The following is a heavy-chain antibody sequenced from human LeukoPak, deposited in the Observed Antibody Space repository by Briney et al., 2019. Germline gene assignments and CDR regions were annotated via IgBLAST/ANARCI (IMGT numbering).Heavy chain of an antibody. V-gene: IGHV4-34*01. Sequence: SETLSLTCAVYGGSFSGYYWSWIRQPPGKGLEWIGEINHSGSTNYNPSLKSRVTISVDTSKNQFSLKLSSVTAADTAVYYCARGLRGYLYYYMDVWGKGTTVTVSS. CDR2: INHSGST. J-gene: IGHJ6*03. CDR1: GGSFSGYY. CDR3: ARGLRGYLYYYMDV. D-gene: IGHD3-22*01.